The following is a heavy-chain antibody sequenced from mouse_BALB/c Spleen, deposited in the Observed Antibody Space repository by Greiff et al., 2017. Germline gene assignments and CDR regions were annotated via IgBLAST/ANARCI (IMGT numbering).Heavy chain of an antibody. Sequence: QVQLKQPGAELVKPGASVKLSCKASGYTFTSYYMYWVKQRPGQGLEWIGGINPSNGGTNFNEKFKSKATLTVDKSSSTAYMRLSGLTSEDSAVYYWTRLRVYYRYDEDWYFDVWGAGTPVTVSA. J-gene: IGHJ1*01. CDR2: INPSNGGT. CDR1: GYTFTSYY. D-gene: IGHD2-14*01. V-gene: IGHV1S81*02. CDR3: TRLRVYYRYDEDWYFDV.